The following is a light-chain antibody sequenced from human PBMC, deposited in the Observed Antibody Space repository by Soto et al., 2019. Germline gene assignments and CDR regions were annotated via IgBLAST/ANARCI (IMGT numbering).Light chain of an antibody. V-gene: IGLV1-44*01. Sequence: QSVLTQPPSASGTPGQRVTISCSGSSSNIGSNTVNWYQQLPGTAPKLLIYSNNQRPSGVPDRFSGSKSGTSASLAISGLQSEDEAEYYCAAWDDSLNGPSFGGGTKLTVL. CDR3: AAWDDSLNGPS. CDR2: SNN. J-gene: IGLJ3*02. CDR1: SSNIGSNT.